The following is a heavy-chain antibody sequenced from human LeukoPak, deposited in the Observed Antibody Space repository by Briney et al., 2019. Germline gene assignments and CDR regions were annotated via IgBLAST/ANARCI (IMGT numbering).Heavy chain of an antibody. CDR2: IYTSGSI. CDR3: ATSLVAEDAFDI. V-gene: IGHV4-4*07. J-gene: IGHJ3*02. Sequence: SETLSLTCTVSGGSISSYYWSWIRQPAGKGLEWIGRIYTSGSINYNPSLKSRVTMSVDASKNQFSLKLSSVTAADTAVYYCATSLVAEDAFDIWGQGTMVTVSS. CDR1: GGSISSYY. D-gene: IGHD2-15*01.